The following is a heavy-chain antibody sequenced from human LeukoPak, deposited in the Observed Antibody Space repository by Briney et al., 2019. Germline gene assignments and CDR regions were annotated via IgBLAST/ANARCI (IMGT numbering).Heavy chain of an antibody. Sequence: SETLSLTCTVSGGSISSGSYYWSWIRQPPGKGLEWIGYIYYRVTSDYNPSLKSRVTMTTDTSTSTAYMELRSLRSADTAVYFCARDGHRRYHYDSSGREDAFDIWGQGTMVTVSS. CDR1: GGSISSGSYY. CDR2: IYYRVTS. D-gene: IGHD3-22*01. V-gene: IGHV4-61*01. CDR3: ARDGHRRYHYDSSGREDAFDI. J-gene: IGHJ3*02.